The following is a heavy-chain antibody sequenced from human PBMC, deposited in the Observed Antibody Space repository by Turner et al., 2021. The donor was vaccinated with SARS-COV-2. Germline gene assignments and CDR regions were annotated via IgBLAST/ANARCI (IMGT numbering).Heavy chain of an antibody. CDR3: ATGYAYCGGDCSIDY. CDR2: INPSGDST. D-gene: IGHD2-21*02. Sequence: QVQLVQSGAEVKKPGASVKVSCKASGYTFSSYYMHWVRQDPGQGLEWMGIINPSGDSTSYAQKFQGRVTMTEDTSTDTAYMELSSLRSEDTAVYYCATGYAYCGGDCSIDYWGQGTLVTVSS. CDR1: GYTFSSYY. J-gene: IGHJ4*02. V-gene: IGHV1-46*01.